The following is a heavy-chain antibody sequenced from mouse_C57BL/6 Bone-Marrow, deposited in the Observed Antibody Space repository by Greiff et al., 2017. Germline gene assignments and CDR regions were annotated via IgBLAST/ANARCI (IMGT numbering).Heavy chain of an antibody. CDR3: AIKHGAIDY. J-gene: IGHJ4*01. CDR2: IHPSDSDT. CDR1: GFTFTSYW. V-gene: IGHV1-74*01. Sequence: QVQLQQPGAELVKPGASLNVSCNASGFTFTSYWMHWVKQTPGQGLEWIGRIHPSDSDTNYKQMLTGKAILTVDKSSSTAYMQLSSLTSEDSAVYYCAIKHGAIDYWGQGTSVTVSS.